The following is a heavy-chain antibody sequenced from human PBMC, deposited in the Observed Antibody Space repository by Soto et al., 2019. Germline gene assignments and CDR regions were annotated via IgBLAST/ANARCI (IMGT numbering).Heavy chain of an antibody. CDR2: IYPGDSDT. D-gene: IGHD1-26*01. CDR3: AREGATTTDYYGMDV. CDR1: GYSFTSYW. Sequence: GESLKISCKASGYSFTSYWIGWVRQMPGKGLEWMGIIYPGDSDTRYSPSFQGQVTISADKSISTAYLQWSSLKASDTAMYYCAREGATTTDYYGMDVWGQGTTVTVSS. J-gene: IGHJ6*02. V-gene: IGHV5-51*01.